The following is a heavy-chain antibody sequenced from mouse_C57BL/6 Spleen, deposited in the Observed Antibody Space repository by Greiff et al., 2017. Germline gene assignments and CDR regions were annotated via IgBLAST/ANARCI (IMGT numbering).Heavy chain of an antibody. V-gene: IGHV1-82*01. CDR2: IYPGDGDT. D-gene: IGHD1-3*01. CDR3: ARSGSVFDY. J-gene: IGHJ2*01. Sequence: VQVVESGPELVKPGASVKISCKASGYAFSSSWMNWVKQRPGKGLEWIGRIYPGDGDTNYNGKFKGKATLTADKSSSTAYMQLSILTSEDSAVYFCARSGSVFDYWGQGTTLTVSS. CDR1: GYAFSSSW.